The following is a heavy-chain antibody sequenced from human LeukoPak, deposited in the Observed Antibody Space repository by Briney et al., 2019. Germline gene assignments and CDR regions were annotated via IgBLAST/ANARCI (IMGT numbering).Heavy chain of an antibody. CDR2: ISSSGSTI. CDR1: GFTFSDYY. CDR3: AKPGYSYGYSFDY. V-gene: IGHV3-11*04. D-gene: IGHD5-18*01. Sequence: GGPLRLSCAASGFTFSDYYMSWIRQAPGKGLEWVSYISSSGSTIYYADSVKGRFTISRDNAKNSLYLQMNSLRAEDTAVYYCAKPGYSYGYSFDYWGQGTLVTVSS. J-gene: IGHJ4*02.